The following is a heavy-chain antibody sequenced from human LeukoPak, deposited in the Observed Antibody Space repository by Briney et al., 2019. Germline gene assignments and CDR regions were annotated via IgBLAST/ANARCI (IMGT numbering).Heavy chain of an antibody. CDR3: ARRGVVRTAGAFDI. Sequence: SETLSLTCTVSGGSISSYYWSWIRHPPGKGLEWIGYIYYSGSTNYNPSLKSRVTISVDTSKNQFSLKLSSVTAADTAVYYCARRGVVRTAGAFDIWGQGTMVTVSS. V-gene: IGHV4-59*08. J-gene: IGHJ3*02. CDR2: IYYSGST. CDR1: GGSISSYY. D-gene: IGHD2-15*01.